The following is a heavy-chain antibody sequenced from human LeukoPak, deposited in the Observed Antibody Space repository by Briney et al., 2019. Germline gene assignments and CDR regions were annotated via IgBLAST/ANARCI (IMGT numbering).Heavy chain of an antibody. D-gene: IGHD3-3*01. CDR3: ARASLRFLESYPGWY. Sequence: QTGGSLRLSCAASGFTFSSYSMNWVRQAPGKGLEWVSYISSSSSTIYYADSVKGRFTISRDNAKNSLYLQMNSLRAEDTAVYYCARASLRFLESYPGWYWGQGTLVTVSS. CDR1: GFTFSSYS. J-gene: IGHJ4*02. V-gene: IGHV3-48*01. CDR2: ISSSSSTI.